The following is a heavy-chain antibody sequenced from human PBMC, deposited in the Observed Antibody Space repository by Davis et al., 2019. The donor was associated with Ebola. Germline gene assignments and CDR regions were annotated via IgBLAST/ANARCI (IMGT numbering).Heavy chain of an antibody. J-gene: IGHJ4*02. CDR1: GYTFTSYA. V-gene: IGHV1-3*01. Sequence: ASVKVSCKASGYTFTSYAMNWVRQAPGQRLEWMGWINAGNGVTKYSQKFQDRVTITRDTSASTAYMELSSLRSEDTAVYYCARGMVGATTPDYWGQGTLVTVSS. CDR3: ARGMVGATTPDY. CDR2: INAGNGVT. D-gene: IGHD1-26*01.